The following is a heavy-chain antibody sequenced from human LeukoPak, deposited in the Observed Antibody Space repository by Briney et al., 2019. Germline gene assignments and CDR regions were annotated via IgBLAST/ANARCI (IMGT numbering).Heavy chain of an antibody. J-gene: IGHJ3*02. CDR2: ISYDGSNK. CDR3: AKEGSGYDWDHDAFDI. V-gene: IGHV3-30*18. D-gene: IGHD5-12*01. Sequence: PGGSLRLSCAASGFTFSSYGMHWVRQAPGKGLEWVAVISYDGSNKYYADSVKGRFTTSRDSSKNTLYLQMNSLRAEDTAVYYCAKEGSGYDWDHDAFDIWGQGTMVTVSS. CDR1: GFTFSSYG.